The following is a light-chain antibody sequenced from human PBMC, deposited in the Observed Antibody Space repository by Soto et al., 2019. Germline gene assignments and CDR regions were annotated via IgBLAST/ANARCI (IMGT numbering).Light chain of an antibody. J-gene: IGKJ2*01. CDR3: QQRYKDPHT. V-gene: IGKV1-39*01. Sequence: DIQMTQSPSSLSASVGDRVTITCRASQGVSTYLIWYQQRQGRAPKLLIYAASNLLSGVPSRFSWSGTWTNFTLPNSNLQPEDFATYHRQQRYKDPHTFGQGTKLE. CDR2: AAS. CDR1: QGVSTY.